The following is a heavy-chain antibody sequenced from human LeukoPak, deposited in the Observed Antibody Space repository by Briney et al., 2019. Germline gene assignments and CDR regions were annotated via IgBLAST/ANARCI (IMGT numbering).Heavy chain of an antibody. J-gene: IGHJ2*01. D-gene: IGHD6-19*01. CDR2: IYYSGST. CDR1: GGSFSGYY. CDR3: ARDGSGAVAAIIPDWYFDL. V-gene: IGHV4-59*01. Sequence: SETLSLTCAVYGGSFSGYYWSWIRQPPGKGLEWIGYIYYSGSTNYNPSLKSRVTISVDTSKNQFSLKLSSVTAADTAVYYCARDGSGAVAAIIPDWYFDLWGRGTLVSVSS.